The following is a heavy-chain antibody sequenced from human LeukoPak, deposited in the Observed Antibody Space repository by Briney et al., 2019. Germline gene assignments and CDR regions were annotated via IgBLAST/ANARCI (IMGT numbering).Heavy chain of an antibody. J-gene: IGHJ4*02. CDR2: ISGSDGRT. V-gene: IGHV3-23*01. CDR1: GFTFTNAW. CDR3: AKVAHYYDSPFDY. D-gene: IGHD3-22*01. Sequence: GGSLRLSCEVSGFTFTNAWMSWVRQAPGKGLEWVSVISGSDGRTFYADSVEGRFTISRDHFKNTLYLQMNSLRAEDTAVYYCAKVAHYYDSPFDYWGQGTLVTVSS.